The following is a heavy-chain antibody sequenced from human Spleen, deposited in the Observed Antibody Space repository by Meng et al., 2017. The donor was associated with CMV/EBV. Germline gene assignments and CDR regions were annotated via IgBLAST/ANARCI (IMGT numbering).Heavy chain of an antibody. CDR2: INHSGST. CDR1: GGSFSGYY. Sequence: ETLSLTCAVYGGSFSGYYWSWIRQPPGKGLEWIGEINHSGSTNYNPSLKSRVTISVDTSKNQFSLKLSSVTAADTAVYYCARGSYYDFWSGYYTLYYYYYGMDVWGQGTTVTVSS. V-gene: IGHV4-34*01. J-gene: IGHJ6*02. CDR3: ARGSYYDFWSGYYTLYYYYYGMDV. D-gene: IGHD3-3*01.